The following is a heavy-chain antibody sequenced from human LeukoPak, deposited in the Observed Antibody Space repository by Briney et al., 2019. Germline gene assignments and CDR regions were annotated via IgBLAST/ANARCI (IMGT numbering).Heavy chain of an antibody. CDR2: ISCGGDNT. CDR1: GFTSSNCA. V-gene: IGHV3-23*01. D-gene: IGHD3-22*01. CDR3: AKGGQGYYDIAY. J-gene: IGHJ4*02. Sequence: GGSLRLSCAASGFTSSNCAITWVRQAPGKGLEWVSTISCGGDNTDYADSVKGRFTVSRDKSKTTVYLQIKSLRAEDTAIYYCAKGGQGYYDIAYWGQGTLVTVSS.